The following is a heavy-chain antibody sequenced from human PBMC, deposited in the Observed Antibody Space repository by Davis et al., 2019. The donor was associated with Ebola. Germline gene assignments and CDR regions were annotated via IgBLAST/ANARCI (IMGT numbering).Heavy chain of an antibody. CDR3: ARGHNFGFEF. Sequence: ASVKVSCKASGYTFTGYNMHWARHAPGQGLEWMGRIISNSGGTNYAQKFQGRVTMTRDTSISTAYMELSSLRSDDTAVYYCARGHNFGFEFWGQGALVTVSS. V-gene: IGHV1-2*06. CDR1: GYTFTGYN. CDR2: IISNSGGT. J-gene: IGHJ4*02. D-gene: IGHD1-1*01.